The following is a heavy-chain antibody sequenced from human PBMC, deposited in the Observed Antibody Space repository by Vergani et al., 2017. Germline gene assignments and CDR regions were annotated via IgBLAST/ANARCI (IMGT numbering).Heavy chain of an antibody. CDR3: VRDVRVSRT. Sequence: EVQLEESGGGLVQPGRSLRLSCAASGFIFDDYAMHWVRQAPGKGLEWVSGISWDSGTIGYADSVKGRFTISRDNAKNSLYLDMSSLRAEDTAVYYCVRDVRVSRTWGQGTLVAVSS. J-gene: IGHJ3*01. V-gene: IGHV3-9*01. CDR2: ISWDSGTI. CDR1: GFIFDDYA.